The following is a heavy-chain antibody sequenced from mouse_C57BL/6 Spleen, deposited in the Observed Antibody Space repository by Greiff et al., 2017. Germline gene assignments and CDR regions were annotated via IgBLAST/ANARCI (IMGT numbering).Heavy chain of an antibody. CDR2: INPNNGGT. D-gene: IGHD3-3*01. Sequence: VHVKQSGPELVKPGASVKIPCKASGYTFTDYNMDWVKQSHGKSLEWIGDINPNNGGTIYNQKFKGKATLTVDKSSSTAYMELRSLTSEDTAVYYCAVGDEAMDYWGQGTSVTVSS. CDR3: AVGDEAMDY. V-gene: IGHV1-18*01. CDR1: GYTFTDYN. J-gene: IGHJ4*01.